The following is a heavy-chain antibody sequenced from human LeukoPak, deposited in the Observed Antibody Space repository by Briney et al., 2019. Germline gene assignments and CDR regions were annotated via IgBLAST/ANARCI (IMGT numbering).Heavy chain of an antibody. CDR2: IIPILGIA. CDR3: ARSTRPPGTSCCYYYYYGMDV. J-gene: IGHJ6*02. CDR1: GGTFSSYA. V-gene: IGHV1-69*04. Sequence: GASVKVSCKASGGTFSSYAISWVRQAPGQGLERMGRIIPILGIANYAQKFQGRVTITADKSTSTAYMELSSLRSEDTAVYYCARSTRPPGTSCCYYYYYGMDVWGQGTTVTVSS. D-gene: IGHD2-2*01.